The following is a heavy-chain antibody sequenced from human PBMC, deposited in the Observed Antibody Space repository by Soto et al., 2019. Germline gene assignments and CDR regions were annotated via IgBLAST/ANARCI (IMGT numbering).Heavy chain of an antibody. CDR3: ARTRSFTLGFYYDGMDV. D-gene: IGHD6-6*01. CDR1: GYSFASYW. J-gene: IGHJ6*02. CDR2: IYPGVSDT. V-gene: IGHV5-51*01. Sequence: PGESLKISCQGSGYSFASYWIGWVRQVPGKDLEWMGIIYPGVSDTRYSPSFQGQVTISADKSLRTAYLQWTSLKASDTALYYCARTRSFTLGFYYDGMDVWGQGTTVTVSS.